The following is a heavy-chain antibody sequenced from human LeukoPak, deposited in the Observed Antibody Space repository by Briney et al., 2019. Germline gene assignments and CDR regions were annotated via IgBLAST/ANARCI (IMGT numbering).Heavy chain of an antibody. J-gene: IGHJ4*02. CDR2: ISNSGGST. CDR3: AKAPCGDCYISDY. D-gene: IGHD2-21*02. V-gene: IGHV3-23*01. Sequence: GGSLRLSCAASGFTFSSYAMSWVRQAPGKGLEWVSAISNSGGSTYYADSVKGRFTISRDNSKNTLYLQMNSLRAEDRALYYCAKAPCGDCYISDYWGQGTLVTVSS. CDR1: GFTFSSYA.